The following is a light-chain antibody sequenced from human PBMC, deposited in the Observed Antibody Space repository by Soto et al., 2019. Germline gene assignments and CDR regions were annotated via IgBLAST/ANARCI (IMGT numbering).Light chain of an antibody. CDR3: ATWDDSLNGPV. V-gene: IGLV1-36*01. Sequence: QSVLTQPHSVSEAPRQRVTISCSGSSSNIGNNAVDWYQQLPGEAPKLLIYYDDLLPSGVSDRFSGSKSGTSASLAISGLQSEDEGDYYCATWDDSLNGPVFGGGTKLTV. CDR2: YDD. CDR1: SSNIGNNA. J-gene: IGLJ2*01.